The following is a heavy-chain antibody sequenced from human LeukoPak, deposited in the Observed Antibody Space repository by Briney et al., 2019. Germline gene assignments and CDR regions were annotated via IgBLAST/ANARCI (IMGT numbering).Heavy chain of an antibody. Sequence: GGSLRLSCAASGFTFSSYSMNWVRQAPGKGLEWVSSISSSSSYIYYADSVKGRFTISRDNAKNSLYLQMNSLRAEDTAVYYCAREGEEIVGASFDYWGQGTLVTVSS. V-gene: IGHV3-21*01. J-gene: IGHJ4*02. CDR2: ISSSSSYI. CDR3: AREGEEIVGASFDY. CDR1: GFTFSSYS. D-gene: IGHD1-26*01.